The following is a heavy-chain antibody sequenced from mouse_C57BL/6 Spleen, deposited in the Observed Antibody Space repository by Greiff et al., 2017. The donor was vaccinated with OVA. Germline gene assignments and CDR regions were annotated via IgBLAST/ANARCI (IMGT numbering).Heavy chain of an antibody. CDR3: AREGNYTRYFDV. D-gene: IGHD2-12*01. CDR2: ISYDGSN. CDR1: GYSITSGYY. V-gene: IGHV3-6*01. J-gene: IGHJ1*03. Sequence: DVKLQESGPGLVKPSQSLSLTCSVTGYSITSGYYWNWIRQFPGNKLEWMGYISYDGSNNYNPSLKNRISITRDTSKNQFFLKLNSVTTEDTATYYCAREGNYTRYFDVWGTGTTVTVSS.